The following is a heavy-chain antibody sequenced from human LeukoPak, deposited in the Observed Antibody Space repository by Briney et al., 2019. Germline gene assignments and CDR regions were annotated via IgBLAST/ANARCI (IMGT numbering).Heavy chain of an antibody. CDR1: GGSTSSGDYY. CDR3: ARVVMVTGYFDY. Sequence: SETLSLTCTVSGGSTSSGDYYWSWIRQPPGKGLEWIGYIYYSGSTYYNPSLKSRVTISVDTSKNQFSLKLSSVTAADTAVYYCARVVMVTGYFDYWGQGTLVTVSS. D-gene: IGHD5-18*01. V-gene: IGHV4-30-4*01. J-gene: IGHJ4*02. CDR2: IYYSGST.